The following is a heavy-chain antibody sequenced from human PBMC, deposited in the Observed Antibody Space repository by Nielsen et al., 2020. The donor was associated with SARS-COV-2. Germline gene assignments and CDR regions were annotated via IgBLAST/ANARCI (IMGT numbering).Heavy chain of an antibody. V-gene: IGHV1-18*01. CDR2: ISAYNGNT. D-gene: IGHD5-12*01. CDR3: ARAAVATILRYYYGMDV. CDR1: GYTFTSYG. Sequence: ASVKVSCKASGYTFTSYGISWVRQAPGQGLEWMGWISAYNGNTNYAQKLQGRVTMTTDTSTSTAYMELRSLRSDDTAVYYCARAAVATILRYYYGMDVWGQGTTVTVSS. J-gene: IGHJ6*02.